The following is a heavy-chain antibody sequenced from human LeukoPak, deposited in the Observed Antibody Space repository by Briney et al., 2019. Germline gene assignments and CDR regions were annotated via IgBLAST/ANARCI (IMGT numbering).Heavy chain of an antibody. Sequence: RSLRLSCAASGFTFSSYAMHWVRQAPGKGLEWVAVISYDGSNKYYADSVKGRFTISRDNSKNTLYLQMNSLRAEDTAVYYCARGPSGYHNTGGQGTLVTVSS. CDR2: ISYDGSNK. V-gene: IGHV3-30*14. D-gene: IGHD5-12*01. J-gene: IGHJ4*02. CDR1: GFTFSSYA. CDR3: ARGPSGYHNT.